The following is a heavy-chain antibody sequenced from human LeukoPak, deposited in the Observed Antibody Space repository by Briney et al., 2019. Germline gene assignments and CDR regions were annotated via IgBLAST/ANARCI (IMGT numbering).Heavy chain of an antibody. CDR2: IRDSGSST. CDR3: AKYGPQDSGSSHFDY. D-gene: IGHD1-26*01. CDR1: GFTFSSYA. Sequence: GGSLRLSCAASGFTFSSYAMSWVRQTPGKRLEWVSAIRDSGSSTHYADSVKGRFTTSRDNSKNTLFLQMNSLRAEDTAIYYCAKYGPQDSGSSHFDYWGQGALVTVSS. V-gene: IGHV3-23*01. J-gene: IGHJ4*02.